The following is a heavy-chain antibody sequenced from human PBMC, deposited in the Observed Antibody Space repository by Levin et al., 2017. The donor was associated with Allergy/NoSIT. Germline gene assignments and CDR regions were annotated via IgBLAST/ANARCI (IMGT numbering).Heavy chain of an antibody. V-gene: IGHV3-23*01. Sequence: AGGSLRLSCAASGFALSGFAMSWVRQAPGQGLGWVSAISDSGAHTYYADSVRGRFTISRDNSRTTLFLQMNTLGAEDTAVYYCAKSQGLSGRSFGDWGQGTLVTVSS. CDR1: GFALSGFA. J-gene: IGHJ4*02. D-gene: IGHD1-26*01. CDR3: AKSQGLSGRSFGD. CDR2: ISDSGAHT.